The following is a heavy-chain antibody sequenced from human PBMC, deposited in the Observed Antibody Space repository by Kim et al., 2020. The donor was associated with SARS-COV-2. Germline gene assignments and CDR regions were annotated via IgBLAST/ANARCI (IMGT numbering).Heavy chain of an antibody. V-gene: IGHV4-59*01. Sequence: SETLSLTCTVSGGSISSYYWSWIRQPPGKGLEWIGYIYYSGSTNYNPSLKSRDTISVDTSKNQFSLKLSSVTAADTAVYYCARYPEGVDAFDIWGQGTMVTVSS. CDR1: GGSISSYY. J-gene: IGHJ3*02. CDR3: ARYPEGVDAFDI. D-gene: IGHD3-16*01. CDR2: IYYSGST.